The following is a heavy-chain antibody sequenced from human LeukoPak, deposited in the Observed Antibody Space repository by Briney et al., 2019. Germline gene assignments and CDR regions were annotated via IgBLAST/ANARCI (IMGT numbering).Heavy chain of an antibody. J-gene: IGHJ5*02. V-gene: IGHV4-34*01. CDR2: INHSGST. Sequence: SETLSLTCAVYGGSFSGYYWSWIRQPPGEGLEWSGEINHSGSTNYNPSLKSRVTISVDTSKNQFSMKLSSVTAADTAVYYCARGLWYYDFWSGYYTGMGHNWFDPWGQGTLVTVSS. CDR3: ARGLWYYDFWSGYYTGMGHNWFDP. D-gene: IGHD3-3*01. CDR1: GGSFSGYY.